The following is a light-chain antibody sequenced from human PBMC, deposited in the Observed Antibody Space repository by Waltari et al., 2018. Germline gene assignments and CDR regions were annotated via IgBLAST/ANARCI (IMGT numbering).Light chain of an antibody. Sequence: QSVLTQPPSASGTPGQRVTISCSGSSSNIGTNSVNWYQQLPGTAPKLLLYGHKQRPTGVPDRFSGSKSGSSASLAISELQSEDEADYYCAAWDDSLSGLVFGGGTKVTVL. CDR3: AAWDDSLSGLV. CDR2: GHK. V-gene: IGLV1-44*01. CDR1: SSNIGTNS. J-gene: IGLJ3*02.